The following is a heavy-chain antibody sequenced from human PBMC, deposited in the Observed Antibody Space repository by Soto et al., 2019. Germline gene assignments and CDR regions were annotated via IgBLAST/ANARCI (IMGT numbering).Heavy chain of an antibody. CDR3: ARGGWSNDY. CDR2: IYYSGST. V-gene: IGHV4-59*01. CDR1: GGSISTNY. J-gene: IGHJ4*02. Sequence: SSETLSLTCTVSGGSISTNYWSWIRQPPGKGLEWIGYIYYSGSTDYNPSLKSRVTISVDTSKNQFSLKLTSVTAADTAVYYCARGGWSNDYWGQGTLVTVS.